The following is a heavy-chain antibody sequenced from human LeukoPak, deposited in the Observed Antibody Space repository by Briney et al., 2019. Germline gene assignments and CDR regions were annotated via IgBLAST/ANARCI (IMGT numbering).Heavy chain of an antibody. Sequence: ASVKVSCKASGYTFTSYDINWVRQAPGQGLEWMGWMNPNSGNTGYAQKFQGRVTMTRNTSISTAYMELSSLRSEDTAVYYCAREDLSVVVPAARGDYYYYYYMDVWGKGTTVTVSS. CDR3: AREDLSVVVPAARGDYYYYYYMDV. CDR2: MNPNSGNT. CDR1: GYTFTSYD. D-gene: IGHD2-2*01. J-gene: IGHJ6*03. V-gene: IGHV1-8*01.